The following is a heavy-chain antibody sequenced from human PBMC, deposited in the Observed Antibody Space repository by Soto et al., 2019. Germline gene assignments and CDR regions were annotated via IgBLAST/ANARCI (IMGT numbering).Heavy chain of an antibody. CDR1: GGSFSSYM. V-gene: IGHV1-69*01. J-gene: IGHJ3*02. D-gene: IGHD4-4*01. CDR2: IMPVFGTP. Sequence: QVLLVQSGAEVKKPGSSVKVSCQAAGGSFSSYMVSWVRQAPGQGLDYMGGIMPVFGTPTYTEKFQGRVTITADESTGTAYLALTSLKSDDTAVYYCARGVTANYMGGDAFAIWGQGTVVAVSS. CDR3: ARGVTANYMGGDAFAI.